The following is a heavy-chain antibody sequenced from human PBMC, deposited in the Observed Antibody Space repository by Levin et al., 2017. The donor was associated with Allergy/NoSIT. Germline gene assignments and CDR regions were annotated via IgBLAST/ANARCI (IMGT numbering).Heavy chain of an antibody. J-gene: IGHJ4*02. CDR2: ISGGGSTT. V-gene: IGHV3-23*01. Sequence: LSLTCAASGFTFGTSAMGWVRQAPGRGLEWVSSISGGGSTTYYADSLKGRFTISRDNSKSTLYLQMNSLRAEDTAIYYCAKDYTGTWSFFDYWGQGTLVTVSS. D-gene: IGHD6-13*01. CDR1: GFTFGTSA. CDR3: AKDYTGTWSFFDY.